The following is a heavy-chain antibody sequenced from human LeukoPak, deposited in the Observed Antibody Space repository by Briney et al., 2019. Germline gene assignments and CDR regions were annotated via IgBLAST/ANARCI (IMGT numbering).Heavy chain of an antibody. J-gene: IGHJ6*03. CDR2: ISANAVST. V-gene: IGHV3-23*01. CDR3: ASMPSTEIYYFYYMDV. D-gene: IGHD2-2*01. CDR1: RFTFSSYT. Sequence: GGSLRLSCADSRFTFSSYTMNWVRQAPGKGLEWVSGISANAVSTYYADSVKGRFTISRDNSKNTLYLHMDRLGTEDTAVYYCASMPSTEIYYFYYMDVWGKGATVTVSS.